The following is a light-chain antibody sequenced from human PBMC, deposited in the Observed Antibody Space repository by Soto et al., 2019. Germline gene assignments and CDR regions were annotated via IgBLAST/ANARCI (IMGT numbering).Light chain of an antibody. CDR3: LEHNTYPLT. V-gene: IGKV1-17*01. CDR1: QGIRND. J-gene: IGKJ4*01. Sequence: DLQMTQSPSSLSASVGDRVTSTCRASQGIRNDLGWYQQNPGKAPKRLIYAASSLQIGVPSRFSGRGFGTAYTLTISSLQPEDFATYYCLEHNTYPLTFGGGTKVEI. CDR2: AAS.